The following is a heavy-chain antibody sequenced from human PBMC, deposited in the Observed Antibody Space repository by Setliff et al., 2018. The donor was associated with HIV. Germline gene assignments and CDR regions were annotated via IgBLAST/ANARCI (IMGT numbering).Heavy chain of an antibody. CDR3: ARAPRSPLRWRDNLLSSSSFFMDV. V-gene: IGHV5-51*01. CDR2: IYPGDSDT. Sequence: GESLKISCKASGYIFTDYWIGWVRQMPGKGLEWMGIIYPGDSDTRYSPPFQGQVTFSADKSISAVYLQWDSLKASDSAIYYCARAPRSPLRWRDNLLSSSSFFMDVWGKGTTVTV. J-gene: IGHJ6*03. CDR1: GYIFTDYW. D-gene: IGHD2-21*01.